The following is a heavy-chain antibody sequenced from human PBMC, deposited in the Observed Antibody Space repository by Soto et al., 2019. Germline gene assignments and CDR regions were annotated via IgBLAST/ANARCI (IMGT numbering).Heavy chain of an antibody. V-gene: IGHV1-69*02. Sequence: SYSRCWPRQSKKQGLEWMGRSISILGIANYAQKFQGRVTITADKSTSTAYMELSSLRSEDTAVYYCALSLRDDDSTSCEVQCLGPRGKGTLVTVS. CDR3: ALSLRDDDSTSCEVQCLGP. D-gene: IGHD2-2*01. CDR2: SISILGIA. CDR1: SYS. J-gene: IGHJ5*02.